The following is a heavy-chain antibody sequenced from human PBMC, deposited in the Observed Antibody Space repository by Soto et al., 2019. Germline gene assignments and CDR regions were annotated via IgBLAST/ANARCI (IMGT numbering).Heavy chain of an antibody. CDR3: ARVLTTAAASFDN. V-gene: IGHV1-18*01. CDR1: GYIITNYG. J-gene: IGHJ4*02. Sequence: QVQLVQSGAEMKKPGASVKVSCKASGYIITNYGINWVRQAPGQGLEWMGWISDYHGNTNYAQRLQGRVSMTTDTSTSTAYMELRGLRSDDTAVYYCARVLTTAAASFDNWGQGTLVTVSS. D-gene: IGHD4-4*01. CDR2: ISDYHGNT.